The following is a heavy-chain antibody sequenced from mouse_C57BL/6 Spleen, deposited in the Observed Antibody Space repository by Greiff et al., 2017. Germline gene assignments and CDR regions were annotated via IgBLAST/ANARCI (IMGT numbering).Heavy chain of an antibody. CDR1: GFNIKDYY. D-gene: IGHD2-2*01. CDR2: IDPEDGAT. V-gene: IGHV14-2*01. CDR3: ARGGYEGFDY. J-gene: IGHJ2*01. Sequence: EVQLQQSGAELVKPGASVKLSCTASGFNIKDYYMHWVKQRPEQGLEWIGRIDPEDGATKYAPKFPGKATITADTSSNTAYLQLSSLTSEDTAVYYCARGGYEGFDYWGQGTTRTVSS.